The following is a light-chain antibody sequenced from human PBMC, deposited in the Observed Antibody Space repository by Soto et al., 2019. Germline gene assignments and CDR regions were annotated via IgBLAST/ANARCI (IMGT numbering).Light chain of an antibody. J-gene: IGKJ1*01. Sequence: EIVLTQSPGTLSLSPGERATLSCKASQSVSNTYLAWYQHKPGQAPRLLIYGASSRATGIPGRFSGSGSGTEFTLTISSLQSEDFAVYYCQQYNNWPRTFGQGTKVDIK. V-gene: IGKV3-15*01. CDR2: GAS. CDR3: QQYNNWPRT. CDR1: QSVSNTY.